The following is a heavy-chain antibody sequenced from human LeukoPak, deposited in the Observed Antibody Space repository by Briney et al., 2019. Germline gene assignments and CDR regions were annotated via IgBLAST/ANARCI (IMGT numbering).Heavy chain of an antibody. V-gene: IGHV4-39*01. CDR3: ATQYYYGSGSPFDY. D-gene: IGHD3-10*01. J-gene: IGHJ4*02. CDR2: IYYSGST. Sequence: SETLSLTCTVSGGSISSSSYYWGWIRQPPGKGLEWIGSIYYSGSTYYSPSLKSRVTISVDTSKNQFSLKLSSVTAADTAVYYCATQYYYGSGSPFDYWGQGTLVTVSS. CDR1: GGSISSSSYY.